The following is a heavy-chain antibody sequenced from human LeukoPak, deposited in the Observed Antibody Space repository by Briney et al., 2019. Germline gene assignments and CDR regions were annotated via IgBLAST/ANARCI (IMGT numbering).Heavy chain of an antibody. D-gene: IGHD3-10*01. CDR1: GGSISSSSYY. V-gene: IGHV4-39*01. CDR2: IYYSGST. J-gene: IGHJ3*02. CDR3: ASDDPLRAFDI. Sequence: PSETLSLTCTVSGGSISSSSYYWGWIRQPPGKGLEWIGSIYYSGSTYYNPSLKSRVTISVDTSKNQFSLKLSSVTAADTAVYYCASDDPLRAFDIWGQGTVVTVSS.